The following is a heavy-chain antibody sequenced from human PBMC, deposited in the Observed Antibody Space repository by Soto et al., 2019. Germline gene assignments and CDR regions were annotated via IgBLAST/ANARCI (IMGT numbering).Heavy chain of an antibody. Sequence: EVQLAESGGGLVQPGGSLRLSCAASGFTVSSNHMSWVRQAPGKGLEWVSVLYSGGSTYYADSVKGRFTISRDNSKNTLYLQMNGMRAEDTAVYYCAIAAAGTPNWFDPWGQGNLVTVSS. J-gene: IGHJ5*02. CDR3: AIAAAGTPNWFDP. CDR2: LYSGGST. CDR1: GFTVSSNH. V-gene: IGHV3-66*01. D-gene: IGHD6-13*01.